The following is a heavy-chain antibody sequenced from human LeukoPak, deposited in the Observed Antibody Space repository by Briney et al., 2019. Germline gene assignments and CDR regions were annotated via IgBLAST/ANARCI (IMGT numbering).Heavy chain of an antibody. CDR3: ARERMVRGVIIDDAFDI. Sequence: SVKVSCKASGGTFSSYAISWVRQAPGQGLEWMGGIIPIFGTANYAQKFQGRVTITADKSTSTAYMELSSLRSEDTAVYYCARERMVRGVIIDDAFDIWGQGTMVTVSS. CDR1: GGTFSSYA. CDR2: IIPIFGTA. V-gene: IGHV1-69*06. D-gene: IGHD3-10*01. J-gene: IGHJ3*02.